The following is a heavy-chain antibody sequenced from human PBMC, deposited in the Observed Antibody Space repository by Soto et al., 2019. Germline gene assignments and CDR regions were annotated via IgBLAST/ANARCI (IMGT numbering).Heavy chain of an antibody. CDR2: ISGYNEKT. CDR3: ARDKMIDNFGLGILDY. D-gene: IGHD3-10*01. CDR1: GYTFTSFG. V-gene: IGHV1-18*04. J-gene: IGHJ4*02. Sequence: QAPLVQSGPEVKKPGASVKVSCKASGYTFTSFGVSWVRQSPGQGPEWMGWISGYNEKTKYAQKFQGRVTMTTDKSRNKFYLEMRSLRSDAAAVYYCARDKMIDNFGLGILDYWGRGSVVTASS.